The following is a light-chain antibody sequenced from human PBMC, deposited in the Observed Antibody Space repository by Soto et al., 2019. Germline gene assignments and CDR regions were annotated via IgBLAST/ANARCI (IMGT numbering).Light chain of an antibody. J-gene: IGLJ3*02. CDR2: GNS. Sequence: QSALTQPPSVSGAPGQRVTISCTGSSSNIGAGYDVHWYQQLPGTAPKLLIYGNSNRPSGVPDRLSGSKSGTSASLAITGLQAEDEADYYCQSYDSSLSNWVFGGGTQLTVL. CDR1: SSNIGAGYD. V-gene: IGLV1-40*01. CDR3: QSYDSSLSNWV.